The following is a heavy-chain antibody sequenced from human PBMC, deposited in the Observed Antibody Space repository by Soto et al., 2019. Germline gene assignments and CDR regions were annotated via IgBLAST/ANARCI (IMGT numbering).Heavy chain of an antibody. CDR1: GFTVSSNY. CDR2: IYSGGST. CDR3: ARAVLSGCVDY. J-gene: IGHJ4*02. V-gene: IGHV3-66*01. Sequence: EVKLVESRGGLVQPGGSLRLSCAASGFTVSSNYMSWVRQAPGKGLEWVSVIYSGGSTYYADSVKGRFTISRDNSKNTLYLQMNSLRAEDTAVYYCARAVLSGCVDYWGQGTLVTVSS. D-gene: IGHD3-22*01.